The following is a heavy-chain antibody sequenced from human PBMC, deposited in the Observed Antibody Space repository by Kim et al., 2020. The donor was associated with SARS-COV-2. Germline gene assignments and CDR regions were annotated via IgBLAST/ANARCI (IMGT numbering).Heavy chain of an antibody. V-gene: IGHV3-23*01. CDR3: AKDFSYFDL. CDR2: TT. J-gene: IGHJ2*01. Sequence: TTYYADSVKGRFTISRDNSKNTLYLQMNSLRAEDTALYYCAKDFSYFDLWGRGTLVTVSS.